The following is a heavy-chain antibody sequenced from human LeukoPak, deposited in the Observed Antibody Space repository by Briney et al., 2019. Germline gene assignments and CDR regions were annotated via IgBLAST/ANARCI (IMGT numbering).Heavy chain of an antibody. CDR3: AKGNIQLCHS. D-gene: IGHD5-18*01. CDR1: GFTFSSYG. CDR2: ISYDGSNK. V-gene: IGHV3-30*18. J-gene: IGHJ4*02. Sequence: GGSLRLSCAASGFTFSSYGMHWVRQAPGKGLEWVAVISYDGSNKYYADSVKGRFTISRDNSKNTLYLQMNILRAEDTAVYYCAKGNIQLCHSWGQGTLVTVSS.